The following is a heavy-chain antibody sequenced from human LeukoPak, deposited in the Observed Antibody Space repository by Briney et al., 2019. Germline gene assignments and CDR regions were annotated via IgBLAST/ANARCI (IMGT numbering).Heavy chain of an antibody. CDR3: ARGHVDTAMLT. CDR1: GFTFSSYA. Sequence: GGSLRLSCAASGFTFSSYAMHWVRQAPGKGLEWVAVISYDGSNKYYADSVKGRFTISRDNSKNTLYLQMSSLRAEDPAVYYCARGHVDTAMLTWGQGTLVTVSP. V-gene: IGHV3-30-3*01. J-gene: IGHJ5*02. D-gene: IGHD5-18*01. CDR2: ISYDGSNK.